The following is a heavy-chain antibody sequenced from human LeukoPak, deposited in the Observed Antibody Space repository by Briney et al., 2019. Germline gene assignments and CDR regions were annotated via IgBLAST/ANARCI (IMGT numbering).Heavy chain of an antibody. Sequence: PSETLSLTCAVYGVSFSGYYWSWIRQPPGKGPEWIGEINHSGSTNYNPSLKSRVTISVDTSKNQFSLKLSSVTAADTAVYYCARDRTFSGGESYYYYGMDVWGQGTTVTVSS. CDR2: INHSGST. D-gene: IGHD2-15*01. CDR3: ARDRTFSGGESYYYYGMDV. CDR1: GVSFSGYY. V-gene: IGHV4-34*01. J-gene: IGHJ6*02.